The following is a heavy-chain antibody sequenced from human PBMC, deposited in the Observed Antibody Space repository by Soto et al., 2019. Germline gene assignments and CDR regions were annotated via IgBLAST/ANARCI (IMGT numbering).Heavy chain of an antibody. V-gene: IGHV1-2*02. J-gene: IGHJ4*01. CDR3: ARALYDILTGYHY. D-gene: IGHD3-9*01. CDR2: INPNSGGT. Sequence: PGEGLAWMGWINPNSGGTTYAQKFQGRVTMTRDTSISTAYMEVSRLRSDDTAIYYCARALYDILTGYHYWGHGTLVTVSS.